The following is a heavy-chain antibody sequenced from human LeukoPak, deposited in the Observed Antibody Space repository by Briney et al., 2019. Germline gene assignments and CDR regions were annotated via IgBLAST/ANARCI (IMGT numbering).Heavy chain of an antibody. CDR2: INHSGST. D-gene: IGHD2-15*01. CDR1: GGPFSGYY. J-gene: IGHJ4*02. Sequence: PSDTLSLTCGVYGGPFSGYYWSWIRQPPGKGLEWNGEINHSGSTNYNPSLTSRVTMSVDTSKNQFSLKLSSVTAADTAVYYCASLKVVVVPYCFDSWGQGTLVTVSS. CDR3: ASLKVVVVPYCFDS. V-gene: IGHV4-34*01.